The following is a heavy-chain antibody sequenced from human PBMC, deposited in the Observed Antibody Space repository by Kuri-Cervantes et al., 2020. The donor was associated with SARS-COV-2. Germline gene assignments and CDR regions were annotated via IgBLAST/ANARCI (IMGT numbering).Heavy chain of an antibody. D-gene: IGHD3-10*01. CDR1: GYSISSGYY. V-gene: IGHV4-38-2*01. CDR2: IYHSGST. Sequence: GSLRLSCAVSGYSISSGYYWGWIRQPPGKGLEWIGSIYHSGSTYYNPSLKSRVTISVDTSKNQFSLKLSSVTAADTAVYYCARQSGWDAFDIWGQGTMVTVSS. J-gene: IGHJ3*02. CDR3: ARQSGWDAFDI.